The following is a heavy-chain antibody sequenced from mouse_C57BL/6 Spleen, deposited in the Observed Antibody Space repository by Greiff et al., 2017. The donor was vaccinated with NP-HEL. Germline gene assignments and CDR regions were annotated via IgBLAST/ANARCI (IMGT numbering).Heavy chain of an antibody. CDR2: ISYDGSN. CDR3: ASDFTTVVATGGFDY. D-gene: IGHD1-1*01. Sequence: EVQLVESGPGLVKPSQSLSLTCSVTGYSITSGYYWNWIRQFPGNKLEWMGYISYDGSNNYNPSLKNRISITRDTSKNQFFLKLNSVTTEDTATYYCASDFTTVVATGGFDYWGQGTTLTVSS. V-gene: IGHV3-6*01. J-gene: IGHJ2*01. CDR1: GYSITSGYY.